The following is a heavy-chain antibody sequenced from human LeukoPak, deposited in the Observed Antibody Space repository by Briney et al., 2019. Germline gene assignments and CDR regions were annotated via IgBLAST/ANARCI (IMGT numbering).Heavy chain of an antibody. CDR1: GYSISSGYY. J-gene: IGHJ6*03. CDR3: ARLVKPGPGHYYYYMDV. CDR2: IYHSGST. D-gene: IGHD4-23*01. V-gene: IGHV4-38-2*02. Sequence: SETLSLTRTVSGYSISSGYYWGWIRQPPGKGLEWIGSIYHSGSTYYNPSLKSRVTISVDTSKNQFSLKLSSVTAADTAVYYCARLVKPGPGHYYYYMDVWGKGTTVTISS.